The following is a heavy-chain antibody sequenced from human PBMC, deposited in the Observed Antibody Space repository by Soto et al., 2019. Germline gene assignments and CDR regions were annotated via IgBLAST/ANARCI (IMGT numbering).Heavy chain of an antibody. CDR3: ARIEDTNYYDSSGENAFDI. J-gene: IGHJ3*02. D-gene: IGHD3-22*01. CDR1: GFTFSSYE. V-gene: IGHV3-48*03. CDR2: ISSSGSTI. Sequence: PGGSLRLSCAASGFTFSSYEMNWVRQAPGKGLEWVSYISSSGSTIYYADSVKGRFTISRDNAKNSLYLQMNSLRAEDTAVYYCARIEDTNYYDSSGENAFDIWGQGTMVTVSS.